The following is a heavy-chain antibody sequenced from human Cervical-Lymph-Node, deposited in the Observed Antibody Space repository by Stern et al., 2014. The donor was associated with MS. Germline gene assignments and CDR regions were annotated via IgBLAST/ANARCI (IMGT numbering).Heavy chain of an antibody. V-gene: IGHV3-72*01. CDR2: SRNKAKSYTT. J-gene: IGHJ4*02. CDR1: GFTFSDHY. Sequence: EVQLVESGGGLVQPGESLRLSCVASGFTFSDHYMDWVRQAPGKGLEWVGRSRNKAKSYTTYYAASVKGRFTISRDHSKNSLYLQMNNLKTEDTAVYYCAVVPGGNYYEDCWGQGTLVTVSS. D-gene: IGHD1-26*01. CDR3: AVVPGGNYYEDC.